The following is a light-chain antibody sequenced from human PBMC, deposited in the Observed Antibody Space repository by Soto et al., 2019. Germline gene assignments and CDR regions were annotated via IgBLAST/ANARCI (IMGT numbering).Light chain of an antibody. CDR3: SSYTTGGSYV. J-gene: IGLJ1*01. Sequence: QSALTQPASVSGSPGLSIAISCTGTSRDVGVYNSVSWYQQQPGKVPKLMIFDVSNRPSGVSNRFSGSKSGNTASLTISGLQAEDEGDYYCSSYTTGGSYVFGTGTKLTVL. CDR2: DVS. V-gene: IGLV2-14*01. CDR1: SRDVGVYNS.